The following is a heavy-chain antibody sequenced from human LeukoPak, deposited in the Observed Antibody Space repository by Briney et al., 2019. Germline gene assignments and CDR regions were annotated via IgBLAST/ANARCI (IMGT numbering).Heavy chain of an antibody. CDR3: AKEGDSRSWCNAFDI. CDR2: INWNGGSK. CDR1: GFTFDDYG. Sequence: GGTLRLSCAASGFTFDDYGMSWVREAPGKGLECVSGINWNGGSKGYADSVKGRFNISRDNAKNSLYLQMNSLRAEDTAVYYCAKEGDSRSWCNAFDIWGQGTMATVSS. V-gene: IGHV3-20*04. D-gene: IGHD6-13*01. J-gene: IGHJ3*02.